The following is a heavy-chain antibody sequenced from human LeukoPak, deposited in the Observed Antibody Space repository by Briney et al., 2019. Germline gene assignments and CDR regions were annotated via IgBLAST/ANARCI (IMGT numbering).Heavy chain of an antibody. Sequence: GGSLRLSCAASGFTVSSSYMSWVRQAPGKGLDYVSDIYSGGNTYYAGSVKGRFTISRDNSKNTVYLQMNSLRAEDTAVYYCARLIAATGRLYFDYWGQGTLVTVSS. CDR3: ARLIAATGRLYFDY. CDR1: GFTVSSSY. J-gene: IGHJ4*02. V-gene: IGHV3-53*01. CDR2: IYSGGNT. D-gene: IGHD6-13*01.